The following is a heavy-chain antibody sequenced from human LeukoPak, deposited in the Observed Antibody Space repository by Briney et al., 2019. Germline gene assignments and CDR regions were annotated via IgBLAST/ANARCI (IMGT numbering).Heavy chain of an antibody. CDR1: GFTFSHSA. Sequence: GGSLRLSCAASGFTFSHSAMSWVRQAPGKGLQWVSGIGGDSRTHYTDSVEGRFTISRDNSKNVLYLQMDNLRGEDTAVYYCAKDFFAGSFHHGAQEPLVTVSS. CDR3: AKDFFAGSFHH. V-gene: IGHV3-23*01. D-gene: IGHD3-10*01. CDR2: IGGDSRT. J-gene: IGHJ1*01.